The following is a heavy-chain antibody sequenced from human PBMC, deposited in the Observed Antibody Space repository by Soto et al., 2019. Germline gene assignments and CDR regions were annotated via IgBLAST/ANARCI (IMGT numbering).Heavy chain of an antibody. CDR1: GFSLSTSGVG. CDR3: AHSPYSSSSYYFDY. J-gene: IGHJ4*02. D-gene: IGHD6-6*01. Sequence: QITLKESGPTLVKPTQTLTLTCTFSGFSLSTSGVGVGWIRQPPGKALEWLALIYWDDDKRDSPFLKSRLTTPKXTXRNQVVLTMTTMDPVDTATYYCAHSPYSSSSYYFDYWGQGTLVTVSS. CDR2: IYWDDDK. V-gene: IGHV2-5*02.